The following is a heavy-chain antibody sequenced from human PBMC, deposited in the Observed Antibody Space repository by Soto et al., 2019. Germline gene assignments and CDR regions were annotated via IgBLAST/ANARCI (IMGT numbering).Heavy chain of an antibody. J-gene: IGHJ6*02. CDR3: ATSRRGLGRVLEWSPKGYYGMDV. Sequence: SETLSLTCTVSGGSISSSSYYWGWIRQPPGKGLEWIGSIYYSGSTYYNPSLKSRVTISVDTSKNQFSLKLSSVTAADTAVYYCATSRRGLGRVLEWSPKGYYGMDVWGQGTTVTVSS. CDR1: GGSISSSSYY. D-gene: IGHD3-3*01. V-gene: IGHV4-39*01. CDR2: IYYSGST.